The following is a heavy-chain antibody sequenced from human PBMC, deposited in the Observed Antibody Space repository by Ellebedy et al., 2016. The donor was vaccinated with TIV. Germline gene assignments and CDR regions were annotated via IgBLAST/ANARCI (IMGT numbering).Heavy chain of an antibody. CDR3: ASVAPPSTTFPPTYYFDH. V-gene: IGHV4-59*08. CDR1: GGSISSYY. CDR2: IYYSGST. D-gene: IGHD2/OR15-2a*01. J-gene: IGHJ4*02. Sequence: MPSETLSLTCSVSGGSISSYYWSRIRQPPGKGLEWIGNIYYSGSTNYNPSLKSRVTMSFDRSKTQFSLKLSSVSAADTAAYYCASVAPPSTTFPPTYYFDHWGQGALVTVSS.